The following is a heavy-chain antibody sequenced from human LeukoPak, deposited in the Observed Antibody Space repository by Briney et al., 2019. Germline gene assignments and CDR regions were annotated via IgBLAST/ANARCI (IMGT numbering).Heavy chain of an antibody. CDR3: ARDMGRYSGYDYDY. J-gene: IGHJ4*02. CDR1: GCTFTDYY. V-gene: IGHV1-2*02. CDR2: IHPNTGAT. D-gene: IGHD5-12*01. Sequence: ASVAVSFTSSGCTFTDYYLHWVRQAPGQGLEWVGWIHPNTGATHHAQTFQGRLTMTRDTSISTVYMELTRLRSDDTAVYYCARDMGRYSGYDYDYWGQGTLVTASS.